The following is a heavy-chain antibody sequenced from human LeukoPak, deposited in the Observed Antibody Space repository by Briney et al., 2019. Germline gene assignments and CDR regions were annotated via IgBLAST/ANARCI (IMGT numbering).Heavy chain of an antibody. CDR1: GGTFSSYA. CDR3: ARERYYYDSSGYSR. J-gene: IGHJ4*02. D-gene: IGHD3-22*01. CDR2: IIPIFGTA. Sequence: SVKVSCKASGGTFSSYAISWVRQAPGQGLEWVGGIIPIFGTANYAQKFQGRVTITADKSTSAAYMELSSLRSEDTAVYYCARERYYYDSSGYSRWGQGTLVTVSS. V-gene: IGHV1-69*06.